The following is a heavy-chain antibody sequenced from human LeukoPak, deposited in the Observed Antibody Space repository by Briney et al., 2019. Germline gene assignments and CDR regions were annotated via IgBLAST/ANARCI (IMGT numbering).Heavy chain of an antibody. Sequence: TSETLSLTCAVYGGSFSGYYWSWIRQPPGKGLGWIGEINHSGSTNYNPSLKSRVTISVDTSKNQFSLKLSSVTAADTAVYYCASNIAATGKDWFDPWGQGTLVTVSS. CDR2: INHSGST. D-gene: IGHD6-13*01. J-gene: IGHJ5*02. V-gene: IGHV4-34*01. CDR1: GGSFSGYY. CDR3: ASNIAATGKDWFDP.